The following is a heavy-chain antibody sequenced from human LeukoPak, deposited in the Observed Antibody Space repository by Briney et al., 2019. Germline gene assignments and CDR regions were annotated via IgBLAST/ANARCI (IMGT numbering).Heavy chain of an antibody. D-gene: IGHD2-2*02. CDR1: GFTFSSYA. V-gene: IGHV3-30*14. CDR2: ISYDGSNK. CDR3: ARDRGSAILDY. Sequence: GGSLRLSCAASGFTFSSYAMHWVRQAPGKGLEWVAVISYDGSNKYYADSVKGRFTISRDNSKNTLYLQMNSLRAEDTAVYYCARDRGSAILDYWGQGTLVTVSS. J-gene: IGHJ4*02.